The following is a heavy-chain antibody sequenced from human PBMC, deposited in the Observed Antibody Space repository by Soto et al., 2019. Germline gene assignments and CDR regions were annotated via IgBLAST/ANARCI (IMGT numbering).Heavy chain of an antibody. CDR1: GGSISSSSYY. V-gene: IGHV4-39*01. J-gene: IGHJ6*03. D-gene: IGHD6-19*01. CDR3: LSGIPDQNEETGYSSIGAWYYMDV. Sequence: SETLSLTCTVSGGSISSSSYYWGWIRQPPGKGLEWIGSIYYSGSTYYNPSLKSRVTISVDTSKNQFSLKLSSVTAADTAVYYCLSGIPDQNEETGYSSIGAWYYMDVWGKGTTVTVSS. CDR2: IYYSGST.